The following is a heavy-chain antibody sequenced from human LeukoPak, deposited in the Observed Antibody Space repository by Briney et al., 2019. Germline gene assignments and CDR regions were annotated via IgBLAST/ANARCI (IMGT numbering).Heavy chain of an antibody. J-gene: IGHJ4*02. CDR2: ISAYNGNT. CDR1: GYTFTING. D-gene: IGHD3-22*01. CDR3: ARDRLAMIVDFGY. Sequence: GASVTVSFKSSGYTFTINGISWVRQAPGQGREWMGWISAYNGNTNYAQKLQGRVTMTTSPSMSTAYMELQSLPSDDTAVYYCARDRLAMIVDFGYWGQGTLVTISS. V-gene: IGHV1-18*01.